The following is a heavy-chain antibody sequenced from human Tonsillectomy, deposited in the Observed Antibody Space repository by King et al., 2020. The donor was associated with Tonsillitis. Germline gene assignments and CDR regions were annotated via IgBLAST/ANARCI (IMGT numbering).Heavy chain of an antibody. CDR2: IYYRGST. CDR3: ARFYSGGAKYGNYYDY. Sequence: QLQESGPGLVKPSETLSLTCNVSGGSLITSSYYWGWLRQPPGKGLEWLANIYYRGSTFYKPSLKNRVTISVDTSKNQFSLKLDSVTAADTATYYCARFYSGGAKYGNYYDYWGQGTLVTVSS. D-gene: IGHD3-10*01. J-gene: IGHJ4*02. CDR1: GGSLITSSYY. V-gene: IGHV4-39*01.